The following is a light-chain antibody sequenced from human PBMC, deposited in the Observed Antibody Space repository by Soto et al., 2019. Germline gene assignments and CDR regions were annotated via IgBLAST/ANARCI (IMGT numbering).Light chain of an antibody. CDR3: SSYTSSNTLI. CDR2: EVR. Sequence: ALTQPPSVSGSPGQSVTISCTGTSSDIGAYNRVSWYQQPPGTAPKLMIYEVRDRTSGVPDRFSGSKSGNTASLTISGLQAEDEADYYCSSYTSSNTLIFGGGTKVTVL. V-gene: IGLV2-18*02. J-gene: IGLJ2*01. CDR1: SSDIGAYNR.